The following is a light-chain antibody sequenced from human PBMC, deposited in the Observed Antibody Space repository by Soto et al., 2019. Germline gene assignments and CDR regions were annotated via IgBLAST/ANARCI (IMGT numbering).Light chain of an antibody. CDR3: QLLKSYLT. V-gene: IGKV1-9*01. CDR1: QDIGSY. CDR2: AAS. J-gene: IGKJ3*01. Sequence: DIQLTQSPSFLSASVGDRVSSTCRASQDIGSYLDWYQQEPGKAPKLLIYAASTLQSGVPSMFISFGSGTEFTLTISNLQPEDFATYYCQLLKSYLTFGPGNRVDI.